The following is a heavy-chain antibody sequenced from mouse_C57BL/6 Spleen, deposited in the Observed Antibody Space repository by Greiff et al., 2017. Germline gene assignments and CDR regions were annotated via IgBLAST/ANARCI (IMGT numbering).Heavy chain of an antibody. V-gene: IGHV5-16*01. CDR2: INSDGSST. J-gene: IGHJ4*01. Sequence: EVKLVESEGGLVQPGSSMKLSCTASGFTFSDYYMAWVRQVPEKGLEWVANINSDGSSTYYLDSLKSRFIISRDNAKNILYRQMSSLKSEDTATYYCARYYYGMDYWGQGTSVTVSS. CDR3: ARYYYGMDY. CDR1: GFTFSDYY.